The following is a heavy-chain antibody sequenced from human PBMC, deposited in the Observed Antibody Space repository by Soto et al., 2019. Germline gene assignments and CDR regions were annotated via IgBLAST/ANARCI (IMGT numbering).Heavy chain of an antibody. CDR3: ARDFARGSSTPPD. J-gene: IGHJ6*02. V-gene: IGHV3-21*01. D-gene: IGHD2-2*01. CDR1: EFSLNMYS. CDR2: ISDSGHHT. Sequence: GGSLRLSCTASEFSLNMYSMNWVRQSPGRGLEWVSSISDSGHHTFYADSVKGRFTICRDNAKNSLYLQMNRLRAEDTAVYYCARDFARGSSTPPDWGQGTTVTVSS.